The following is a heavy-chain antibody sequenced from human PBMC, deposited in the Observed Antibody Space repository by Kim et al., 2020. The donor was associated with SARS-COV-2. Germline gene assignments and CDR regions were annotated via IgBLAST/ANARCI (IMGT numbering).Heavy chain of an antibody. CDR1: GGTFSSYA. D-gene: IGHD3-10*01. CDR3: ARMVRGVITTLYYYYGMDG. Sequence: SVKVSCKASGGTFSSYAISWVRQAPGQGLEWMGGIIPIFGTANYAQKFQGRVTITADESTSTAYMELSSLRSEDTAVYYCARMVRGVITTLYYYYGMDGWGQGTTVTVSS. CDR2: IIPIFGTA. J-gene: IGHJ6*02. V-gene: IGHV1-69*13.